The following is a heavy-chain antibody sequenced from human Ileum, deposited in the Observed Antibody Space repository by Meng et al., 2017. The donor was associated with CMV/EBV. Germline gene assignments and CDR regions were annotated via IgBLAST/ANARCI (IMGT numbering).Heavy chain of an antibody. J-gene: IGHJ4*02. D-gene: IGHD3-3*01. CDR2: IKSKTDGGTT. CDR3: VRVYYDFWSGHYYFDY. CDR1: FSDAG. V-gene: IGHV3-15*01. Sequence: FSDAGKSWVRQPPGKGLEWVGRIKSKTDGGTTDYAAPVKGRFTISRDDSQNTLYLQMNSLKTEDTAVYYCVRVYYDFWSGHYYFDYWGQGTLVTVSS.